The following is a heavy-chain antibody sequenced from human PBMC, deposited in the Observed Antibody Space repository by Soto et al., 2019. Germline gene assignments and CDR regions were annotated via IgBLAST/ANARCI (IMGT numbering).Heavy chain of an antibody. Sequence: GGSLRLSCAASGFTFSSYSMNWVRQAPGKGLEWVSSISSSSSYIYYADSVKGRFTISRDNAKNSLYLQMNSLRAEDTAVYYCAREGGLWGDAFDIWGQGTMVTVSS. V-gene: IGHV3-21*01. J-gene: IGHJ3*02. CDR3: AREGGLWGDAFDI. CDR1: GFTFSSYS. D-gene: IGHD3-16*01. CDR2: ISSSSSYI.